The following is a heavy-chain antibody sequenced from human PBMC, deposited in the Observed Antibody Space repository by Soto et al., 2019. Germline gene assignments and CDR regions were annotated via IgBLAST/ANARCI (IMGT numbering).Heavy chain of an antibody. Sequence: EVQVVESGGGLVQPGGSLRLSCAASGFIFSAYPMHWVRQAPGKGLEYISSIRSNGDTFYANSVKGRFTISRDNSKNTVYLQMGSLRAEDMAIYYCVRGDDYVPFDSWGQGTVVTVSS. CDR1: GFIFSAYP. V-gene: IGHV3-64*01. J-gene: IGHJ4*02. CDR2: IRSNGDT. D-gene: IGHD4-17*01. CDR3: VRGDDYVPFDS.